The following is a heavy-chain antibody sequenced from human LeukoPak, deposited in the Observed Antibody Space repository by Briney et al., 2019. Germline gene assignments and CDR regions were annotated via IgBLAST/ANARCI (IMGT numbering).Heavy chain of an antibody. CDR3: ARGRGSGSYYYYYYMDV. CDR2: MNPNSGNT. V-gene: IGHV1-8*02. CDR1: GYTFTGYY. Sequence: ASVKVSCKASGYTFTGYYMHWVRQATGQGLEWMGWMNPNSGNTGYAQKFQGRVTMTRNTSISTAYMELSSLRSEDTAVYYCARGRGSGSYYYYYYMDVWGKGTTVTISS. D-gene: IGHD3-10*01. J-gene: IGHJ6*03.